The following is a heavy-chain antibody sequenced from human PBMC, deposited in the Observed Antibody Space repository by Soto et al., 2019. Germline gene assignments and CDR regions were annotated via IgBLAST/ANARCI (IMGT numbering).Heavy chain of an antibody. V-gene: IGHV3-23*01. Sequence: WVWRRRAWAPGGSSSSSDADSWGRQAAGKGLEWGSSVSSSGVNTYDANSLKGRLTISRYSSKHTMFLQMNSLRAEATPVYSCAPSPSVAANTGSGYWGQGTLVTVSS. D-gene: IGHD1-26*01. CDR1: GSSSSSDA. J-gene: IGHJ4*02. CDR3: APSPSVAANTGSGY. CDR2: VSSSGVNT.